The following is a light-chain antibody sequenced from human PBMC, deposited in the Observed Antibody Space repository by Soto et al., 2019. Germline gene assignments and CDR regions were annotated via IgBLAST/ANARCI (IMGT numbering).Light chain of an antibody. CDR2: MAS. CDR3: QHYNSYPWT. CDR1: QRISSW. J-gene: IGKJ1*01. Sequence: DIQMTQSPSTLSASVGDRVTITCRASQRISSWLAWYQQKPGKAPKLLIYMASSLESGVPSRFSGSGSGTEFTLTISSLQPDDFATYYCQHYNSYPWTFGQGTKVEIK. V-gene: IGKV1-5*03.